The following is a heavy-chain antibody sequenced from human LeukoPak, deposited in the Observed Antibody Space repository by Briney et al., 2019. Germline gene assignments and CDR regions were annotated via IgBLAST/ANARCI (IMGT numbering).Heavy chain of an antibody. D-gene: IGHD6-6*01. CDR1: GYTFTGYY. CDR2: INPNSGGT. CDR3: ARGEYSSSYYYYYMDV. J-gene: IGHJ6*03. Sequence: ASVKVSCKASGYTFTGYYMHWVRQAPGQGLEWMGRINPNSGGTNYAQKFQGRVTMARDTSISTAYMELSRLRSDDTAVYYCARGEYSSSYYYYYMDVWGKGTTVTVSS. V-gene: IGHV1-2*06.